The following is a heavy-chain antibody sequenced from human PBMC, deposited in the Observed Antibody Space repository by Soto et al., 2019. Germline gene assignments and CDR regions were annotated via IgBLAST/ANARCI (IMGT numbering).Heavy chain of an antibody. Sequence: QVQLVESGGGLVKPGGSLRLSCVVSGFTFSDYYMSWIRQAPGKGLEWGSYISVSATTIYYADSVKGRFTMSRDNAKNSLYLQMNSLGAEDTAVYYCARAPTSYTYNSGYWGPDFWGQGTLVTVSS. CDR3: ARAPTSYTYNSGYWGPDF. J-gene: IGHJ4*02. D-gene: IGHD3-22*01. CDR2: ISVSATTI. V-gene: IGHV3-11*01. CDR1: GFTFSDYY.